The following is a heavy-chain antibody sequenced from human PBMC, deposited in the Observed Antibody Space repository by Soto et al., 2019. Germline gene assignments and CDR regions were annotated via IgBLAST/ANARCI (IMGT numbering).Heavy chain of an antibody. V-gene: IGHV3-23*01. CDR3: AKLPGDSWGYFAY. CDR2: ITSSGGFI. D-gene: IGHD2-21*02. Sequence: EVQLLESGGGLVQPGGSLRLSCAASGFSFSSYAMSWVRQAPGKGLEWVSAITSSGGFIYYVDSVKGRFTISRDNSKHTLYLQINSLGAEDTAVYFCAKLPGDSWGYFAYWGQGTLVTVSS. J-gene: IGHJ4*02. CDR1: GFSFSSYA.